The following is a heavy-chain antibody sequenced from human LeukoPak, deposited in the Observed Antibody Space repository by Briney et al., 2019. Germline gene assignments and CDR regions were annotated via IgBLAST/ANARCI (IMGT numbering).Heavy chain of an antibody. V-gene: IGHV2-5*02. CDR2: IYWDDEE. D-gene: IGHD2-8*02. J-gene: IGHJ4*02. CDR3: AHRRGGVFDY. Sequence: SGPTLVKPTQTLTLTCTFSGVSLSSSGVAVGWIRQPPGKALEWLALIYWDDEEHCSPSLKNRLTITKDTSKNQVVLTMTNMDPVDTATYYCAHRRGGVFDYWGQGTLVTVSS. CDR1: GVSLSSSGVA.